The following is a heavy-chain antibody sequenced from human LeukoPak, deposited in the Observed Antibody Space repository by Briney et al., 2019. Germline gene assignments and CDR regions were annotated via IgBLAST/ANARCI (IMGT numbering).Heavy chain of an antibody. CDR1: GGSISSSDYY. Sequence: SETLSLTCTVSGGSISSSDYYWGWIRQPPGKGLEWIGSFYYSGTTYYNPSLKSRVTISVDTSKNQSSLELSSVTAADTAVYYCARYGGYYFDYWGQGTLVTVSS. V-gene: IGHV4-39*01. J-gene: IGHJ4*02. D-gene: IGHD3-16*01. CDR3: ARYGGYYFDY. CDR2: FYYSGTT.